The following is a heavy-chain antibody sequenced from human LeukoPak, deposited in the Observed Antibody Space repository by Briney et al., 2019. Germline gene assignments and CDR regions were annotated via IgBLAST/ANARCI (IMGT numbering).Heavy chain of an antibody. D-gene: IGHD3-10*01. Sequence: PSETLSLTCAVSGGSISSGGYAWSWLRQPPGKGLEWIGYIYHSGSTYYNPSLKSRVTISVDRSKNQFSLKLSSVAAADTAVYYCAREVGYYYGSGSYLGHYFAYWGQGTLVTVSS. V-gene: IGHV4-30-2*01. J-gene: IGHJ4*02. CDR2: IYHSGST. CDR1: GGSISSGGYA. CDR3: AREVGYYYGSGSYLGHYFAY.